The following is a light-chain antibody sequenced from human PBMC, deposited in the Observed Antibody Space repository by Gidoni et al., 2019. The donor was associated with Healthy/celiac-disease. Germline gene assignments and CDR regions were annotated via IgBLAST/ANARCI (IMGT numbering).Light chain of an antibody. CDR1: QSISSY. CDR3: QQSYSTVIFT. CDR2: AAS. Sequence: DIQMTQSPSSLSASVGDRVTITCRASQSISSYLNWYQQKPGKAPKLLIYAASSLQSGVPSRFSGSGSGTDFTLTISSLQPADFATYYCQQSYSTVIFTFGPGTKVDIK. J-gene: IGKJ3*01. V-gene: IGKV1-39*01.